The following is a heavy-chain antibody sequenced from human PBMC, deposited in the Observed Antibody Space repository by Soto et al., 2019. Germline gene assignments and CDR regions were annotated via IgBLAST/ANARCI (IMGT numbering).Heavy chain of an antibody. D-gene: IGHD6-6*01. V-gene: IGHV5-10-1*01. Sequence: PGESLKSSCKGSGYSFTSYWIIWVLQMPGKGLEWMGRIDPSDSYTNYSPSFQGHVTISADKSISTAYLQWSSLKASDTAMYYCARHREYSSPSPIDYWGQGTLVTVSS. CDR1: GYSFTSYW. J-gene: IGHJ4*02. CDR3: ARHREYSSPSPIDY. CDR2: IDPSDSYT.